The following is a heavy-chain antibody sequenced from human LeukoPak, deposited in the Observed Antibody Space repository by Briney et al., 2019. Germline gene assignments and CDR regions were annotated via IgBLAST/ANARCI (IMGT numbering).Heavy chain of an antibody. D-gene: IGHD3-3*01. Sequence: ASVKVSCKASGYTFTDSYMDWVRQAPGQGLEWMGWISAYNGNTNYAQKLQGRVTMTTDTSTSTAYMELRSLRSDDTAVYYCARVFGVVPIDYWGQGTLVTVSS. CDR2: ISAYNGNT. CDR1: GYTFTDSY. CDR3: ARVFGVVPIDY. V-gene: IGHV1-18*04. J-gene: IGHJ4*02.